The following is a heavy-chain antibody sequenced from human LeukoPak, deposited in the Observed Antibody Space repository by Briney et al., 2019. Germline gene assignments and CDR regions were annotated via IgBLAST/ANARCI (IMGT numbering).Heavy chain of an antibody. Sequence: PGGSLRLSCAASGLDFRTYGMHWVRQAPGKGLEWVAVISYDGSSKYYADSVKGRFTISRDNSKNTLYLQMNSLRAEDTAVYYCAKDGRRDLGSAYDSPWYWGQGTLVTVSS. CDR3: AKDGRRDLGSAYDSPWY. D-gene: IGHD5-12*01. V-gene: IGHV3-30*18. CDR2: ISYDGSSK. J-gene: IGHJ4*02. CDR1: GLDFRTYG.